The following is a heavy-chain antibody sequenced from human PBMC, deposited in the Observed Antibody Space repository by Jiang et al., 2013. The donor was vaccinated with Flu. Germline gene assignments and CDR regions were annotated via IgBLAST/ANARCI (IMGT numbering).Heavy chain of an antibody. CDR2: IDWDDDK. J-gene: IGHJ4*02. V-gene: IGHV2-70*01. D-gene: IGHD6-13*01. Sequence: KPTQTLTLTCTFSGFSLSTSGMCVSWIRQPPGKALEWLALIDWDDDKYYSTSLKTRLTISKDTSKNQVVLTMTNMDPVDTATYYCARIIRGSSSWYFDYWGQGTLVTVSS. CDR3: ARIIRGSSSWYFDY. CDR1: GFSLSTSGMC.